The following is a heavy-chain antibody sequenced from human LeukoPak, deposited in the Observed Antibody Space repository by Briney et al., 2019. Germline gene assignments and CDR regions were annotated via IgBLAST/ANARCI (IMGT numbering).Heavy chain of an antibody. CDR1: GYTFTSYY. CDR3: ARTKWFGELKGAFDI. J-gene: IGHJ3*02. V-gene: IGHV1-46*01. D-gene: IGHD3-10*01. CDR2: INPIGGST. Sequence: GASVTVSCKASGYTFTSYYMHWVRQAPGQGLEWMGIINPIGGSTSYAQKIQGRVTMTRDTSTSTVYMELSSLGSEDKDVYYCARTKWFGELKGAFDIWGQGTMVTVSS.